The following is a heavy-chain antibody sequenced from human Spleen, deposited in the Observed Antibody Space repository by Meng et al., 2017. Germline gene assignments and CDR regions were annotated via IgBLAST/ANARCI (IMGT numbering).Heavy chain of an antibody. CDR3: ARFEWFGGGIYGMDV. CDR1: GFLFSSYG. V-gene: IGHV3-30*03. D-gene: IGHD3-10*01. CDR2: ILYDGSEE. Sequence: GESLKISCAASGFLFSSYGMHWVRQAPGKGLEWVAIILYDGSEEYYADSVKGRFTISRENSKNSLYLQMNNLRAEDTAVYYCARFEWFGGGIYGMDVWGQGTTVTVSS. J-gene: IGHJ6*02.